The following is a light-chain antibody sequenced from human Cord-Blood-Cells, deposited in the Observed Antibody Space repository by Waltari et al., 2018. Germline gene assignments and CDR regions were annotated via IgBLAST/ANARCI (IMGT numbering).Light chain of an antibody. V-gene: IGKV4-1*01. Sequence: DIVMTQSPDSLAVSLGERATINCKSSQSVLYSSNNKNYLAWYQQKPRQPPKLLIYWASTREPGVPDRFSGSGSGTDVTLTISSLQAEDVAVYYCQQYYSTPLTFGPGTKVDI. J-gene: IGKJ3*01. CDR2: WAS. CDR1: QSVLYSSNNKNY. CDR3: QQYYSTPLT.